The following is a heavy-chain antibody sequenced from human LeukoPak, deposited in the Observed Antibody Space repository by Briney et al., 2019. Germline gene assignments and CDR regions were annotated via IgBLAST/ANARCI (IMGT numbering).Heavy chain of an antibody. D-gene: IGHD3-22*01. CDR2: ISSSGST. CDR3: ARHRRLYNSGYSFDY. V-gene: IGHV4-61*02. J-gene: IGHJ4*02. CDR1: GDSISSGDYY. Sequence: SETQSLTCTVSGDSISSGDYYWSWIRQPAGKGLEWIGRISSSGSTNYNPSLKSRVTISVDTSKSQFSLNLSSVTAADTAVYYCARHRRLYNSGYSFDYWGQGTLVTVSS.